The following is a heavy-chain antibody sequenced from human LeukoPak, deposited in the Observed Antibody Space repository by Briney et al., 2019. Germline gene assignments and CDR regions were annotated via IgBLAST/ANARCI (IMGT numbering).Heavy chain of an antibody. J-gene: IGHJ4*02. CDR2: IHNDGST. CDR3: ARGFLQLTPYYFDY. V-gene: IGHV3-66*01. CDR1: GFDVSINY. Sequence: GGSLRLSCAVSGFDVSINYMNWIRQSPERGLEWVSIIHNDGSTYYADSVKGRFTVSRDNSKSTVSLQMDSLRVDDTGIYYCARGFLQLTPYYFDYWGQGALVTVSS. D-gene: IGHD1-1*01.